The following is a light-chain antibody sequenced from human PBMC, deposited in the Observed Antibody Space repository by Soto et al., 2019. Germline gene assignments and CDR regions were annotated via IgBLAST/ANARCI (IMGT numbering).Light chain of an antibody. CDR3: QQYYSIPRT. V-gene: IGKV4-1*01. J-gene: IGKJ1*01. CDR1: QSVLFSSNNKNY. CDR2: WAS. Sequence: DIVMTQSPESLAVSLGERATINCKSSQSVLFSSNNKNYLAWYQQKPGQPPKLLIYWASTRESGVPDRFSGSGSGTEFTHTISILQAEDVAVYFCQQYYSIPRTFGQGTKVEIK.